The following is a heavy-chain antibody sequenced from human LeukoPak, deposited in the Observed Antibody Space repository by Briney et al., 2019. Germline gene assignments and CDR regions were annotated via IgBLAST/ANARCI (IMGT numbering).Heavy chain of an antibody. CDR3: ARASSSWTVYYYYGMDV. CDR1: GFTFSSYA. V-gene: IGHV3-30*04. D-gene: IGHD6-13*01. Sequence: GGSLRLSCAASGFTFSSYAMHWVRQAPGKGLEWVAVISYDGSNKYYADSVKGRFTISRDNSKNTLYLQMNSLRAEDTAVYYCARASSSWTVYYYYGMDVWGQGTTVTVSS. J-gene: IGHJ6*02. CDR2: ISYDGSNK.